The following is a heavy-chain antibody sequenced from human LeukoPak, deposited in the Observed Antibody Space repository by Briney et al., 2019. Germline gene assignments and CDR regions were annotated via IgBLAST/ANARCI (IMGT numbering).Heavy chain of an antibody. V-gene: IGHV4-59*08. J-gene: IGHJ5*02. CDR2: IDYSRRT. D-gene: IGHD2-21*01. CDR1: VDSLSRGH. Sequence: SDPQSLPCTVSVDSLSRGHWGGLRQPPGEGLEWIGYIDYSRRTQYNPSLRSRLTVSMEASKNQFSLTLNSVAAADTAFYYCARRGQENAVITANNWFDPWGRGTLVSVSS. CDR3: ARRGQENAVITANNWFDP.